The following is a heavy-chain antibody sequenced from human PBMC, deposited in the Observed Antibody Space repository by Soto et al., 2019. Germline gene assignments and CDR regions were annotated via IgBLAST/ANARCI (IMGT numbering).Heavy chain of an antibody. CDR2: ISSSSSTI. V-gene: IGHV3-48*01. CDR3: ARGGGFDWLLYDAFDI. J-gene: IGHJ3*02. Sequence: GGSLRLSCAASGFTFSSYSMNWVRQAPGKGLEWVSYISSSSSTIYYADSVKGRFTISRDNAKNSLYLQMNSLRAEDTAVYYCARGGGFDWLLYDAFDIWGQGTMVTGSS. CDR1: GFTFSSYS. D-gene: IGHD3-9*01.